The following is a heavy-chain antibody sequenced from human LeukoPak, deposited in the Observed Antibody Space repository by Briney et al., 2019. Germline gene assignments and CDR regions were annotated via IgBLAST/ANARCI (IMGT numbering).Heavy chain of an antibody. CDR1: GFTFSTSG. CDR3: GKDLGRGGRTGNDY. V-gene: IGHV3-23*01. CDR2: ISGSGDTR. J-gene: IGHJ4*02. D-gene: IGHD1-26*01. Sequence: GGSLRLSCAASGFTFSTSGMSWVRQAPGKGLEWVSGISGSGDTRYYADSVKGRFTISRDNSKNTLFLQMNSLRAEDTAVYYCGKDLGRGGRTGNDYWGQGTLVTVSS.